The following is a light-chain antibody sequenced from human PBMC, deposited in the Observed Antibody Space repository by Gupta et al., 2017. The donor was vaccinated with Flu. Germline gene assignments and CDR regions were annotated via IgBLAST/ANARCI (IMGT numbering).Light chain of an antibody. J-gene: IGLJ3*02. CDR3: ASWDNSLSATV. CDR1: SSNIGNHY. V-gene: IGLV1-51*02. Sequence: QSVLTQPPSVSAAPGQKVTISCSGSSSNIGNHYVSWYQQFPGTAPKLLIYETNRRPSGIPDRFSGSKSGTSATLGITGLQTGDEADYYCASWDNSLSATVFGGGTKVTVL. CDR2: ETN.